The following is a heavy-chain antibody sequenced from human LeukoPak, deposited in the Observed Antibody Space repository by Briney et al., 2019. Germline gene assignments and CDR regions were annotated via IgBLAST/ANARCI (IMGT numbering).Heavy chain of an antibody. D-gene: IGHD3-3*01. V-gene: IGHV4-4*02. Sequence: RASETLSLTCAVSGGSVSSTNWWTWFRQPPGKGLEWIGEVHLDGRTTYNPSLTGRLTMSVDLYENHISLKLTSVTAADTAVYYCAREGGFYRPLDYSGQGTLVTVSS. CDR2: VHLDGRT. CDR3: AREGGFYRPLDY. J-gene: IGHJ4*02. CDR1: GGSVSSTNW.